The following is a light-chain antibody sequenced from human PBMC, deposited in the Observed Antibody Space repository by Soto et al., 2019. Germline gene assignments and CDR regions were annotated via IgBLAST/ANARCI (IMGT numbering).Light chain of an antibody. CDR3: QEYNDWRPIT. Sequence: EIVLTQSPGTLSLSPGERATLSCRASESVSSNYLAWYQQRPGQAPRLLIYGASSMDTGIPDRFSGSGSGTEFTLTITSLQSEDFAVYYCQEYNDWRPITFGGGTKVDIK. CDR1: ESVSSN. V-gene: IGKV3D-15*01. CDR2: GAS. J-gene: IGKJ4*02.